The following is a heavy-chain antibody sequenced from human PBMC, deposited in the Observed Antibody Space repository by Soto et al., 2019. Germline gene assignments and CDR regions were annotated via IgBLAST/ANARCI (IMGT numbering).Heavy chain of an antibody. V-gene: IGHV2-5*02. CDR2: IYWDDDK. D-gene: IGHD6-13*01. J-gene: IGHJ2*01. Sequence: QITLKESGPTLVKPTQTLTLTCTFSGFSLSTSGVGVGWIRQPPGKALEWLALIYWDDDKRYSPSLKSRLTITKDTSKTQVVLTMTNMDPVDTATYYCARKMIAAVYWYFDLWGRGTLVTVSS. CDR1: GFSLSTSGVG. CDR3: ARKMIAAVYWYFDL.